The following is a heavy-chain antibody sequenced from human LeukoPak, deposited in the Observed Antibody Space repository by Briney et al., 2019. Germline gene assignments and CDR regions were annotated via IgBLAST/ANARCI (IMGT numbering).Heavy chain of an antibody. D-gene: IGHD1-26*01. CDR1: GFTFNSYS. CDR2: ISSGSSYI. V-gene: IGHV3-21*01. CDR3: ARQVGVDDAFDI. J-gene: IGHJ3*02. Sequence: GSLRLSCAASGFTFNSYSMNWIRQAPGKGLEWVSSISSGSSYIFYADSVKGRFTISRDNAKNSLYLQMNSLRAEDTAVYYCARQVGVDDAFDIWGQGTMVSISS.